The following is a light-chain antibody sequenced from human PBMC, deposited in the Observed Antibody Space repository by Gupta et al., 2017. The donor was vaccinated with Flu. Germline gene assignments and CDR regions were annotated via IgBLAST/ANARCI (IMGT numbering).Light chain of an antibody. CDR3: AAWDDSLNAPV. V-gene: IGLV1-44*01. J-gene: IGLJ3*02. CDR2: SNN. Sequence: QSVLTQTPSASGTPGQRVTIYCSGSSSNIGSNTVHWYQQLPGTAPKLLIYSNNHRPSGVPDRFTGSKSGTSASLSTSVLQSEDWADYYCAAWDDSLNAPVVGGGTELTVL. CDR1: SSNIGSNT.